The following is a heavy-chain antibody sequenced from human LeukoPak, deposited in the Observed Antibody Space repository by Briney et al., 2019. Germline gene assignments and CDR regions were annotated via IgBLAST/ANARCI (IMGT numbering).Heavy chain of an antibody. CDR1: GFTFSSYA. V-gene: IGHV3-23*01. Sequence: PGGSLRLSCAASGFTFSSYAMSSVRQAPGKGLEWVSAISDSGGSTYYADSVKGRFTISRDNSKNTLYLQMNSLRAEDTAVYYCAGHLWRSAHFDYWGQGTLVTVSS. D-gene: IGHD2/OR15-2a*01. CDR2: ISDSGGST. J-gene: IGHJ4*02. CDR3: AGHLWRSAHFDY.